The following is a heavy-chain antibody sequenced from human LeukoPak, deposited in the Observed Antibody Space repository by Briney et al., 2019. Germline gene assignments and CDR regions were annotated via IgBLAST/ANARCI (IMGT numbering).Heavy chain of an antibody. Sequence: SETLSLTCAVYGGSFSGCYWSWIRQPPGKGLEWIGEINHSGSTNYNPSLKSRVTISVDTSKNQFSLKLSSVTAADTAVYYCARVIAAAGTIYWGQGTLVTVSS. CDR3: ARVIAAAGTIY. J-gene: IGHJ4*02. D-gene: IGHD6-13*01. CDR1: GGSFSGCY. CDR2: INHSGST. V-gene: IGHV4-34*01.